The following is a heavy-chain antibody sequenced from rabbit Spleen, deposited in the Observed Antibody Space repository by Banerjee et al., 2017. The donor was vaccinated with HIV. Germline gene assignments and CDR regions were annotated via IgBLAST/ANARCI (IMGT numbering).Heavy chain of an antibody. V-gene: IGHV1S45*01. CDR1: EVSLNDKDV. CDR3: ARGEGYIGHFNL. Sequence: EQLEESGGGLVKPEGSLTLTCKASEVSLNDKDVMCWVRQAPGKGLEWIACIWTGSSGRTYYASWAKGRFTISKTSSTTVTLQMTSLTAADTATYFCARGEGYIGHFNLWGPGTLVTVS. CDR2: IWTGSSGRT. J-gene: IGHJ4*01. D-gene: IGHD3-1*01.